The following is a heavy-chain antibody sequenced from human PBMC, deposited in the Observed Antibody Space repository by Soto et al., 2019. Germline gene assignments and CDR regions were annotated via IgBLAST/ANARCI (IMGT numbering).Heavy chain of an antibody. J-gene: IGHJ4*02. V-gene: IGHV3-73*01. CDR3: GVGAILFGDFDY. CDR2: IRSKTNSYAT. CDR1: GFTIIGNA. Sequence: XGSLRLSCAASGFTIIGNAMHGVRQASGKGLEWVGRIRSKTNSYATAYAASVKGRFTISRDDSKNTAYLQMNSLKTEDTAVYYCGVGAILFGDFDYWGQGTLVTVSS. D-gene: IGHD2-2*02.